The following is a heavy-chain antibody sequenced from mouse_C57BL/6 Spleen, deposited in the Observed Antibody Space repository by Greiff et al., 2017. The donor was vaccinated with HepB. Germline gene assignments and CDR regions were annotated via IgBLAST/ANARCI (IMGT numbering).Heavy chain of an antibody. Sequence: EVKVVESGGGLVKPGGSLKLSCAASGFTFSSYAMSWVRQTPEKRLEWVATISDGGSYTYYPDNVKGRFTISRDNAKNNLYLQMSHLKSEDTAMYYCARDLGDYDWFAYWGQGTLVTVSA. CDR3: ARDLGDYDWFAY. J-gene: IGHJ3*01. CDR2: ISDGGSYT. CDR1: GFTFSSYA. D-gene: IGHD2-4*01. V-gene: IGHV5-4*01.